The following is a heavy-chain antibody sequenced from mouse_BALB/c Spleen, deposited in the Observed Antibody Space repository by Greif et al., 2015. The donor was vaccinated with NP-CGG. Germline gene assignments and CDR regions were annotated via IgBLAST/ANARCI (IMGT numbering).Heavy chain of an antibody. J-gene: IGHJ3*01. Sequence: EVKLVESGGGLVKPGGSLKLSCAASGFTFSDYYMYWVRQTPEKRLEWVATISDGGSYTYYPDSVKGRFTISRDNAKNNLYLQMSSLKSEDTAMYYCARGHHYGYAAWFAYWGQGTLVTVSA. CDR2: ISDGGSYT. D-gene: IGHD1-2*01. V-gene: IGHV5-4*02. CDR1: GFTFSDYY. CDR3: ARGHHYGYAAWFAY.